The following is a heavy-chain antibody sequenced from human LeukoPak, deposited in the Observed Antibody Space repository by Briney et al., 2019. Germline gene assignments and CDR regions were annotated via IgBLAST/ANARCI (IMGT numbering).Heavy chain of an antibody. CDR3: AKLNYYDSSGYGFDY. J-gene: IGHJ4*02. D-gene: IGHD3-22*01. V-gene: IGHV3-30*18. CDR2: ISYDGSNK. Sequence: GGSLRLSCAASGFTFSSYGMHWVRQAPGKGLEWVAVISYDGSNKYYADSVKGRFTISRDNSKNTLYLQMNSLRAEDTAVYYCAKLNYYDSSGYGFDYWGQGTLVTVSS. CDR1: GFTFSSYG.